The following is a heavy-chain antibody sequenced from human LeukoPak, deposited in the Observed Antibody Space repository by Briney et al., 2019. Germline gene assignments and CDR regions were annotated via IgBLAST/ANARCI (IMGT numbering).Heavy chain of an antibody. V-gene: IGHV3-20*04. CDR2: INWNGSST. CDR3: ARGTYFYPT. CDR1: GFTFDDYG. Sequence: GGSLRLSCAASGFTFDDYGMSWVRQAPGKGLEWVSGINWNGSSTGHADSVKGRFTISRDNAKNSLYLQVDSLRAEDTALYYCARGTYFYPTWGQGTLVTVSS. J-gene: IGHJ5*02. D-gene: IGHD3-10*01.